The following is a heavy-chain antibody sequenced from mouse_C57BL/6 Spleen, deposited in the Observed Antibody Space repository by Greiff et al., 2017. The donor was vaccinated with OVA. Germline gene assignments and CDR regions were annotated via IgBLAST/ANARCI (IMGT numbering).Heavy chain of an antibody. D-gene: IGHD1-1*01. J-gene: IGHJ1*03. CDR2: ISYDGSK. V-gene: IGHV3-6*01. CDR3: AMITVVASSYWYFDV. CDR1: GYSITSGYY. Sequence: EVQLQESGPGLVKPSQSLSLTCSVTGYSITSGYYWNWIRQFPGNKLEWMGYISYDGSKNYNPSLKNRISITRDPHTNQIFLKLNSVTSEDTDTYSCAMITVVASSYWYFDVGGTGTTGTVSS.